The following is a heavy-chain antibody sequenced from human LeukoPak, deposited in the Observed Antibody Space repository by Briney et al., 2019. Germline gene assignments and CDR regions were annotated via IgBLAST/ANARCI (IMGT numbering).Heavy chain of an antibody. J-gene: IGHJ6*02. CDR3: AKRVGYGYGMDV. V-gene: IGHV3-53*01. Sequence: GGSLRLSCAASGFTFSSYSMNWVRQAPGKGLECVSVIDRGGSTFADSVKGRFTISRDNSKNTLYLQMNSLRVEDTAEFYCAKRVGYGYGMDVWGQGTTVTVSS. CDR1: GFTFSSYS. CDR2: IDRGGST. D-gene: IGHD6-13*01.